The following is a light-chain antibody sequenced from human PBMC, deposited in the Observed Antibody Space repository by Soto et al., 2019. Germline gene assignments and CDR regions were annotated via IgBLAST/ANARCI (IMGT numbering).Light chain of an antibody. V-gene: IGKV3-15*01. J-gene: IGKJ5*01. Sequence: EIVVTQSPATLSVSPGERATLSCRASQSVSNNLAWFQQKPGQAPRLLIYGASTRAPGIPARFGGSGSGTEFTLTISSLQSEDSAVYYCQQYNNWPPGITFGQGTRLEIK. CDR2: GAS. CDR3: QQYNNWPPGIT. CDR1: QSVSNN.